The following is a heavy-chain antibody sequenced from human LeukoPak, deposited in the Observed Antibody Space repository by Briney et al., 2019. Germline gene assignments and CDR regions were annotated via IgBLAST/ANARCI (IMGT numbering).Heavy chain of an antibody. CDR1: GFTFSSYG. V-gene: IGHV3-33*01. CDR2: IWYDGSNK. CDR3: ARAHYYDSKALDY. D-gene: IGHD3-22*01. J-gene: IGHJ4*02. Sequence: GRSLRLSCAASGFTFSSYGMPWVRQAPGKGLEWVAVIWYDGSNKYYADSVKGRFTISRDNSKNTLYLQMNSLRAEDTAVYYCARAHYYDSKALDYWGQGTLVTVSS.